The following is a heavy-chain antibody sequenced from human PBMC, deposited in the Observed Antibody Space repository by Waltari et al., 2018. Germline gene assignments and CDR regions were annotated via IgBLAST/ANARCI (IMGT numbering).Heavy chain of an antibody. CDR3: ARHPGLKGRPDKVTYFDY. V-gene: IGHV4-39*01. J-gene: IGHJ4*02. CDR1: DGSIGSSSYY. CDR2: IYYSGST. Sequence: QLQLQESGPGLVKPSETLSLTCPVSDGSIGSSSYYWGWIRQPPGKGLEWSGSIYYSGSTYYNRSLKRRVIISVDTSKNQFSLKLSSVTAAETAVYYCARHPGLKGRPDKVTYFDYWGQGTLVTVSS. D-gene: IGHD2-21*02.